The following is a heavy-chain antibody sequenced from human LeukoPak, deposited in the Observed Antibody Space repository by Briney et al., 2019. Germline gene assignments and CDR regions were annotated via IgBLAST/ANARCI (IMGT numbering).Heavy chain of an antibody. CDR3: VRGGNNYAAAY. D-gene: IGHD5-24*01. J-gene: IGHJ4*02. Sequence: SETLSLTCTVSGGSISSTTYYWGWIRQPPGKGLEWIACIFYTGTIYYNPSLKSRVTISVDTSKNQFSLRLNSVTAADTAVYHCVRGGNNYAAAYWGQGTLVTVSS. CDR1: GGSISSTTYY. V-gene: IGHV4-39*02. CDR2: IFYTGTI.